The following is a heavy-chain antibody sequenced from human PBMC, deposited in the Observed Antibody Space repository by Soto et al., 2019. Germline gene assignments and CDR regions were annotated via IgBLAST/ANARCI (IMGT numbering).Heavy chain of an antibody. CDR3: AREGNLGRWLQPLDF. V-gene: IGHV4-59*01. CDR1: GDSSSAYS. D-gene: IGHD5-12*01. Sequence: PSETLSLTCTVSGDSSSAYSWSWVRQPPGKGLEWIGNIHYNGNTKYNPSLKSRVTMSVDTSKNQFSLKLISVTAADTAKYFCAREGNLGRWLQPLDFWGQGTLVTVS. J-gene: IGHJ4*02. CDR2: IHYNGNT.